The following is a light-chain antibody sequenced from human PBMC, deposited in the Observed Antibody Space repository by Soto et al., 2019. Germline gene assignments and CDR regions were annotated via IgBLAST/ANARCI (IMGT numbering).Light chain of an antibody. J-gene: IGLJ2*01. CDR2: DVR. V-gene: IGLV2-14*03. Sequence: QSVLSQPASVSGSPGQAITISCTGSTNDVGGYDYVSWYQQHPGRAPKLMIFDVRSRPSGVSNRFSGSKSGNTASLTIPGLQTEDEADYYCSSFTSRNVVIFGGGTKLTVL. CDR3: SSFTSRNVVI. CDR1: TNDVGGYDY.